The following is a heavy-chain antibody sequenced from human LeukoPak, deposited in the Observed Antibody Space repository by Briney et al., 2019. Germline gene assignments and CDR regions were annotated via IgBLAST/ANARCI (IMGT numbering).Heavy chain of an antibody. D-gene: IGHD3-22*01. J-gene: IGHJ4*02. CDR2: ISSTSSYI. CDR1: GFTFSSYS. V-gene: IGHV3-21*03. CDR3: AREAPWDPPLSSGSDY. Sequence: GGSLSLSCAASGFTFSSYSINWVRQAPGKGLEWGSSISSTSSYIYYADSEKGRFTISRDNAKKSLYLQMNSLRAYDTAAYYFAREAPWDPPLSSGSDYWGPGTLVTLSS.